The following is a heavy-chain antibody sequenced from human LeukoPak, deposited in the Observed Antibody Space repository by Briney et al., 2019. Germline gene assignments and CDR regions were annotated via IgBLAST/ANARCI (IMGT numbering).Heavy chain of an antibody. CDR1: GFTFSSYE. Sequence: WGSLRLSCAASGFTFSSYEMNWVRQAPGKGLEWVSYISSSGSTIYYADSVKGRFTISRDNAKNSPYLQMNSLRAEDTAVYYCARSITYYDILTGYPHGPGFDYWGQGTLVTVSS. CDR3: ARSITYYDILTGYPHGPGFDY. V-gene: IGHV3-48*03. D-gene: IGHD3-9*01. J-gene: IGHJ4*02. CDR2: ISSSGSTI.